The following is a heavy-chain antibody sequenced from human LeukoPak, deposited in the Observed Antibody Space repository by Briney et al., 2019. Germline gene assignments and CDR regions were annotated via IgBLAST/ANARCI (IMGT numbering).Heavy chain of an antibody. CDR2: ISSSSSYI. D-gene: IGHD2-2*01. CDR3: ARDFGYCSSTSCHYYGMDV. V-gene: IGHV3-21*01. CDR1: GFTFSSYS. J-gene: IGHJ6*02. Sequence: PGGSLRLSCAASGFTFSSYSMNWARQAPGKGLEWVSSISSSSSYIYYADSVKGRFTISRDNAKNSLYLQMNSLRAEDTAVYYCARDFGYCSSTSCHYYGMDVWGQGTTVTVSS.